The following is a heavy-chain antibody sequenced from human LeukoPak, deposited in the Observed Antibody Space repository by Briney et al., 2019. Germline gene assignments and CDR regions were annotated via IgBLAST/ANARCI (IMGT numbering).Heavy chain of an antibody. CDR2: ISAYNGNT. Sequence: SVKVSCKASGYTFTSYGISWVRQAPGQGLEWMGWISAYNGNTNYAQKLQGRVTMTTDTSTSTAYMELRSLRSDDTAVYYCARQGARTYNWNSQGFDLWGRGTLVTVCS. CDR1: GYTFTSYG. D-gene: IGHD1-7*01. V-gene: IGHV1-18*01. CDR3: ARQGARTYNWNSQGFDL. J-gene: IGHJ2*01.